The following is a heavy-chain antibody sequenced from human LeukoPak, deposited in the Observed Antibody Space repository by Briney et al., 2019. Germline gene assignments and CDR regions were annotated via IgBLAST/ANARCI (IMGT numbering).Heavy chain of an antibody. V-gene: IGHV4-4*07. D-gene: IGHD4-17*01. Sequence: SETLSLTCTVSGGSISSYYWSWIRQPAGKGLEWIGRIYTSGSTNYNPSLKSRVTMSVDTSKNQFSLKVTSVTAADTAMYYCARLIDGDYANTHFDYWGQGTRVTVSS. CDR2: IYTSGST. CDR3: ARLIDGDYANTHFDY. CDR1: GGSISSYY. J-gene: IGHJ4*02.